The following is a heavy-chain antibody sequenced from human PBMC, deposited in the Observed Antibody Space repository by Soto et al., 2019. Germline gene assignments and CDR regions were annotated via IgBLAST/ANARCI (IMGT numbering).Heavy chain of an antibody. CDR3: AREGIDGSIMDNTLEI. D-gene: IGHD3-16*01. J-gene: IGHJ4*01. Sequence: ASVKVSCTASGYTFNRHDINWVRQATGQGPEWIGWVNPNSGNTGYAQKFQGRVTMTTDSSITTAYMDLTSLTSEDTAIYYCAREGIDGSIMDNTLEIWGQGKMVTVSS. CDR1: GYTFNRHD. CDR2: VNPNSGNT. V-gene: IGHV1-8*01.